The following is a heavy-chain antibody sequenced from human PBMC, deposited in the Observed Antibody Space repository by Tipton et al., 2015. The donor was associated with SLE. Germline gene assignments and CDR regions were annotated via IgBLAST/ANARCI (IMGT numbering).Heavy chain of an antibody. J-gene: IGHJ2*01. D-gene: IGHD2/OR15-2a*01. CDR1: GGSFSGYY. Sequence: TLSLTRAVYGGSFSGYYWSWIRQPPGKGLEWIGEINHSGSTNYNPSLKSRVTISVDTSKNQFSLKLSSVTAADTAVYYCARLSTRGWFDLWGRGTLVTVSS. CDR2: INHSGST. V-gene: IGHV4-34*01. CDR3: ARLSTRGWFDL.